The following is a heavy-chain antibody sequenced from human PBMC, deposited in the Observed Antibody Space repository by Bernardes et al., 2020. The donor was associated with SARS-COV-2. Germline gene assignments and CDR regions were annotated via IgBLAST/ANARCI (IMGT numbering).Heavy chain of an antibody. J-gene: IGHJ3*02. Sequence: SETLSLTCTVSGGSISSYYWSWIRQPPGKGLEWIGYIYYSGSTNYNPSLKSRVTISVDTSKNQFSLKLSSVTAADTAVYYCARGGFVGGDAFDIWGQGTMVTVSS. D-gene: IGHD3-3*01. CDR2: IYYSGST. V-gene: IGHV4-59*01. CDR1: GGSISSYY. CDR3: ARGGFVGGDAFDI.